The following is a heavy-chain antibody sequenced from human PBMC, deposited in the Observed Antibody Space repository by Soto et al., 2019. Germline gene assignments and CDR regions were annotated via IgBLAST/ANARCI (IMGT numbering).Heavy chain of an antibody. V-gene: IGHV3-66*01. D-gene: IGHD2-15*01. CDR3: TRDDVHCSDGRCYGVPMDV. Sequence: EVQLVESGGGLVQPGGSLRLSCAASGFTVSRKYMSWVRQAPGKGLEWVSLIQSGGSTYYAGSVKGRFTISRDNSENTLFIQMNSMRVDDTVVYYCTRDDVHCSDGRCYGVPMDVWGNGTTVTVSA. J-gene: IGHJ6*04. CDR1: GFTVSRKY. CDR2: IQSGGST.